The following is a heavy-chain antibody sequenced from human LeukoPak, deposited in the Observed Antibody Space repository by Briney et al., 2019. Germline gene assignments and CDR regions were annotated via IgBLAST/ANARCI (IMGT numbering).Heavy chain of an antibody. CDR2: ISAYNGNT. V-gene: IGHV1-18*01. CDR3: ARDPPVWGDDFSFGPTPMMGMDV. Sequence: ASVKVSCKASGYTFTSYGISWVRQAPGQGLEWMGWISAYNGNTNYAQKLQGRVTMTTDTSTSTAYMELRSLRSDDTAVYYCARDPPVWGDDFSFGPTPMMGMDVWGQGTTVTVSS. J-gene: IGHJ6*02. D-gene: IGHD3-3*01. CDR1: GYTFTSYG.